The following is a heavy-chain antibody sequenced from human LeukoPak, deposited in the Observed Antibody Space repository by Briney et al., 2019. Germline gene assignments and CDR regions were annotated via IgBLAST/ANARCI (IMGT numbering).Heavy chain of an antibody. CDR2: IYTSGST. V-gene: IGHV4-4*07. Sequence: PSETLSLTCTVSGGSISSYYWSWIRQPAGQGLEWIGRIYTSGSTNYNPSLKSRVTMSVDTSKNQFSLKLSSVTAADTAVYYCARDGGSGSYSLKWLDPWGQGTLVTVSS. J-gene: IGHJ5*02. CDR1: GGSISSYY. D-gene: IGHD1-26*01. CDR3: ARDGGSGSYSLKWLDP.